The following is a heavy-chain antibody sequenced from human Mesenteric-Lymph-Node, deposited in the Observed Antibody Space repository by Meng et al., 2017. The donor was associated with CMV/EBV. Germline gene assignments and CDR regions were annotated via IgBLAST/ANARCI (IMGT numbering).Heavy chain of an antibody. Sequence: ASVKVSCKASGYTFTSYCIDWVRQAPGQGLEGMGWISAYNDNTNYAHKLQGRVTMTTDKSTSTAYLELRSLRSDDTAVYYCARDRDYYDCSGYYLVTEYYGMDVWGQGTTVTVSS. CDR1: GYTFTSYC. CDR3: ARDRDYYDCSGYYLVTEYYGMDV. CDR2: ISAYNDNT. V-gene: IGHV1-18*01. D-gene: IGHD3-22*01. J-gene: IGHJ6*02.